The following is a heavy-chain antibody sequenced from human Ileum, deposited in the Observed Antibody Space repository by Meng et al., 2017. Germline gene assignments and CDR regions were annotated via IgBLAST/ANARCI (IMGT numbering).Heavy chain of an antibody. CDR3: ARDRGSDDPIDY. V-gene: IGHV3-33*01. J-gene: IGHJ4*02. D-gene: IGHD2-21*02. CDR1: GFTFRSYG. Sequence: GESLKISCAATGFTFRSYGMHWVRQAPGKGLEWVSIIWHDGSEKYYGDSVKGRFTVSRDNAKNTLYLQMNSLRAEDTAVYYCARDRGSDDPIDYWGQGTLVTVSS. CDR2: IWHDGSEK.